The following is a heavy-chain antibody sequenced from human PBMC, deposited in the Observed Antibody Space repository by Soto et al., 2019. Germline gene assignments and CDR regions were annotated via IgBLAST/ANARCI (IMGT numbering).Heavy chain of an antibody. Sequence: GGSLRLSCAASGFTFSHYAMHWVRQAPGKGREWVALMSYDGSNEYYADSVKGRFTISRDNSKNTLYLQMNSLRAEDTAVYYCAKDGSHNFDYRGQRTSVIVSS. D-gene: IGHD1-26*01. J-gene: IGHJ4*02. CDR3: AKDGSHNFDY. V-gene: IGHV3-30*18. CDR2: MSYDGSNE. CDR1: GFTFSHYA.